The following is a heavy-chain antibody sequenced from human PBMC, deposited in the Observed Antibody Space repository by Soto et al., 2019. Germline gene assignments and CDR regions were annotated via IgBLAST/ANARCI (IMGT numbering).Heavy chain of an antibody. V-gene: IGHV3-23*01. Sequence: EVQLLESGGGLVQPGGSLRLSCAASGCTFSSYGMTWVRQAPGKGLEWVSFSSATGAGTYYADSVKGRFTISRDNSKNTLYLQMTSLRADDTAVYYCAKDSRAGGNYGFYSDFWGQGALVIVSS. D-gene: IGHD1-7*01. J-gene: IGHJ4*02. CDR3: AKDSRAGGNYGFYSDF. CDR1: GCTFSSYG. CDR2: SSATGAGT.